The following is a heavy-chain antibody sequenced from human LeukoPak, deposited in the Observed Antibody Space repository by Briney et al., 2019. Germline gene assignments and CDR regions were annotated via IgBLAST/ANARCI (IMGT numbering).Heavy chain of an antibody. D-gene: IGHD5-12*01. CDR2: ISGSGGST. Sequence: GGSLRLYCAASGFTFSSYAMRWVRQAPGKGLEWVSAISGSGGSTYYADSVKGRFTISRDNSKNTLYLQMNSLRAEDTAVYYCAKDQFVDIVATIVNDWGQGTLVTVSS. CDR1: GFTFSSYA. J-gene: IGHJ4*02. V-gene: IGHV3-23*01. CDR3: AKDQFVDIVATIVND.